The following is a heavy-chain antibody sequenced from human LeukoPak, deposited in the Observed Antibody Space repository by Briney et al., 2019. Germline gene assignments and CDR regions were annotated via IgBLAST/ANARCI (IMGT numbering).Heavy chain of an antibody. V-gene: IGHV4-4*07. J-gene: IGHJ4*02. Sequence: PSETLSLTCAVSSASVTSHHWAWIRQPAGKGLEWVGRVHFSGSTNYNPSLRSRVAISLDKSKNELSLTLKSVSAADTAVYFCARDDSSRDDSGGYHYWGQGVLVTVSS. D-gene: IGHD3-22*01. CDR1: SASVTSHH. CDR2: VHFSGST. CDR3: ARDDSSRDDSGGYHY.